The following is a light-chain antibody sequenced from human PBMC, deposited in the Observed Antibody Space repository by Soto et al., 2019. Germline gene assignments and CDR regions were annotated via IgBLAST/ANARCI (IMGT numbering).Light chain of an antibody. CDR3: QQRSNRPFT. J-gene: IGKJ3*01. CDR1: ESVTGW. Sequence: IVMTQSPATLSVSPGERATLSCRASESVTGWLGWYQQTPGQAPRLLIYDASNRATGIPARFSGSGSGTDITLAISILEPGDVAVYYCQQRSNRPFTFGPGTKVDIK. CDR2: DAS. V-gene: IGKV3-11*01.